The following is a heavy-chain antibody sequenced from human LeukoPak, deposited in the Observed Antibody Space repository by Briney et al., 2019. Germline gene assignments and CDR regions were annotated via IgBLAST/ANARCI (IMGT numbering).Heavy chain of an antibody. J-gene: IGHJ4*02. V-gene: IGHV3-30*04. Sequence: QSGGSLRLSCAASRFSLSNYAIHWVRQTPGEGLVWVAVISTDGRDKHYADSVKGRFTISRDNSKSTLYLQMNSLRAEDTAVYYCARDSAAAAVYYFDYWGQGSLVTVSS. CDR1: RFSLSNYA. CDR2: ISTDGRDK. D-gene: IGHD6-13*01. CDR3: ARDSAAAAVYYFDY.